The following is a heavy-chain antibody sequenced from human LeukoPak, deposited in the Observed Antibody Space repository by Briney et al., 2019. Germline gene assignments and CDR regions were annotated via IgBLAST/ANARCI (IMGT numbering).Heavy chain of an antibody. CDR1: GFTFSSYA. J-gene: IGHJ4*02. D-gene: IGHD2-2*01. CDR2: ISSSGGST. V-gene: IGHV3-23*01. Sequence: GGSLRLSCAASGFTFSSYAMTWVRQAPGKGLEWVSVISSSGGSTYYADSVKGRFTISRDNAKSTLYLQMSSLRGEDTGVYYCSSQPAVLDLDCWGQGTLVTVSS. CDR3: SSQPAVLDLDC.